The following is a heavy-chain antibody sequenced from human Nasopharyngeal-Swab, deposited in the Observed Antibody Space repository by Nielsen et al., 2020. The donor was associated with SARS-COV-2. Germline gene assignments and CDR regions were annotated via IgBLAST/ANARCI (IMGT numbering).Heavy chain of an antibody. Sequence: RQAPGKGLEWIGYIYYSGSTNYNPSLKSRVTISVDTSKNQFSLKLSSVTAADTAVYYCARETSDDSSGYYISHAFDIWGQGTMVTVSS. CDR3: ARETSDDSSGYYISHAFDI. J-gene: IGHJ3*02. V-gene: IGHV4-59*01. CDR2: IYYSGST. D-gene: IGHD3-22*01.